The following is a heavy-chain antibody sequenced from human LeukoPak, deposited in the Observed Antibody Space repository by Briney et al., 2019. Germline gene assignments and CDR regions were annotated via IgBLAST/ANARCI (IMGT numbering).Heavy chain of an antibody. CDR2: IYPGDSDT. CDR3: ARLTLPGIAVAGADY. J-gene: IGHJ4*02. Sequence: GESLKISCKGSGNRFTSYWIGWVRQMPGKGLEWMGIIYPGDSDTRYSPSFQGQVTISVDKSISTAYLQWSSLKASDTAMYYCARLTLPGIAVAGADYWGQGTQVTVSS. CDR1: GNRFTSYW. D-gene: IGHD6-19*01. V-gene: IGHV5-51*01.